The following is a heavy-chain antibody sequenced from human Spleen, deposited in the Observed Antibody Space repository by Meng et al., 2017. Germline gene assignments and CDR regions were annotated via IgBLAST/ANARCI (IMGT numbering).Heavy chain of an antibody. D-gene: IGHD2-2*01. V-gene: IGHV1-69*01. J-gene: IGHJ4*02. Sequence: QVSLVQSGAGVKKPGSSVKVSCKACGGTCSSYAISWVRQAPGQGLEWMGGIIPIFGTANYAQKFQGRVTITADESTSTAYMELSSLRSEDTAVYYCASAHQLPSRGDYWGQGTLVTVSS. CDR3: ASAHQLPSRGDY. CDR2: IIPIFGTA. CDR1: GGTCSSYA.